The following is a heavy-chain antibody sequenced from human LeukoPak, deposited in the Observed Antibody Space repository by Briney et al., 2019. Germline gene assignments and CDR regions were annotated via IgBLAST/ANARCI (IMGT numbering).Heavy chain of an antibody. Sequence: GESLKISCKGSGYSFTSYWIGWVRQMPGKGLEWMGIIYPGDSDTRYSPSFQGQVTISADKSISTAYLQWSSLKASDTVMYYCARHGEYGSGSYFYYGMDVWGKGTTVTVSS. CDR3: ARHGEYGSGSYFYYGMDV. CDR2: IYPGDSDT. V-gene: IGHV5-51*01. CDR1: GYSFTSYW. J-gene: IGHJ6*04. D-gene: IGHD3-10*01.